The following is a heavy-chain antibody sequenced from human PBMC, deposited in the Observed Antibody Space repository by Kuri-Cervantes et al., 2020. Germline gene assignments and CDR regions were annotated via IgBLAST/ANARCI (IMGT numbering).Heavy chain of an antibody. Sequence: SETLSLTCAVYGGSFSGYYWSWIRQPPGKGLEWIGEINHSGSTNYNPSLKSRVTISVDTSKNQFSLKLSSVTAADTAVYYCARGREWLRSRPFDYWGQGTLVTVSS. CDR3: ARGREWLRSRPFDY. D-gene: IGHD5-12*01. CDR2: INHSGST. J-gene: IGHJ4*02. CDR1: GGSFSGYY. V-gene: IGHV4-34*01.